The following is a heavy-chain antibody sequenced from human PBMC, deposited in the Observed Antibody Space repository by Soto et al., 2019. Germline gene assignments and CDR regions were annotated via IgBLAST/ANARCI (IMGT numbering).Heavy chain of an antibody. J-gene: IGHJ4*02. CDR2: ITWDGINI. CDR1: GFTFGDYT. Sequence: GGSLRLSCTASGFTFGDYTMHGVRQAPGKGLEWVSLITWDGINIEYADSVRGRFTISRDNSKNSLYLQMNGLRHEDTAFYYCAKDGIPSHWGQGTLVTVSS. V-gene: IGHV3-43*01. CDR3: AKDGIPSH. D-gene: IGHD5-18*01.